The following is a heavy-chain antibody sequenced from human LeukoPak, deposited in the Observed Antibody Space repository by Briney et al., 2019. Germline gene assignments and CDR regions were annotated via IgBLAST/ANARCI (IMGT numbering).Heavy chain of an antibody. V-gene: IGHV3-74*01. CDR2: INSDGSST. D-gene: IGHD6-13*01. J-gene: IGHJ6*02. Sequence: GGSLRLSCAASGFTFSSYWMHWVRQAPGKGLVWVSRINSDGSSTSYADSVKGRFTISRDNAKNTLYLQMNSLRAEDTAVYYCASATSSSWPYYYYGMDVWGQGTTVTVSS. CDR1: GFTFSSYW. CDR3: ASATSSSWPYYYYGMDV.